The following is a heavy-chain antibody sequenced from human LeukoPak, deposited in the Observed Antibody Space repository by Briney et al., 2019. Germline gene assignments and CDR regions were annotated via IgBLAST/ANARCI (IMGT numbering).Heavy chain of an antibody. J-gene: IGHJ5*02. CDR3: ARQGYYFRWFDP. D-gene: IGHD3-22*01. Sequence: EASVKVSCKASGGTFSSYAISWVRQAPGQGLEWMGGIIPIFGTANYAQKFQGRVTITADESTSTAYMELSSLRSEDTAVYYCARQGYYFRWFDPWGQGTLVTVSS. CDR2: IIPIFGTA. CDR1: GGTFSSYA. V-gene: IGHV1-69*13.